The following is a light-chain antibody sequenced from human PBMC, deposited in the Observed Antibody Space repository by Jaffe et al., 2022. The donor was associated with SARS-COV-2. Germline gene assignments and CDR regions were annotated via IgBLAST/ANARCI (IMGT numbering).Light chain of an antibody. CDR3: QAWDSRTYVV. J-gene: IGLJ2*01. Sequence: SYELTQPPSVSVSPGQTASITCSGDRLGEKYACWYQQKPGQSPVLVIYQDSKRPSGIPERFSGSNSGNTATLTISETQAMDEADYYCQAWDSRTYVVFGGGTKLTVL. CDR1: RLGEKY. CDR2: QDS. V-gene: IGLV3-1*01.